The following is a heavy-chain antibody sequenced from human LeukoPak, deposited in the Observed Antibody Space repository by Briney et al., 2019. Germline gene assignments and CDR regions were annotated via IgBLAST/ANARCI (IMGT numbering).Heavy chain of an antibody. D-gene: IGHD1-1*01. V-gene: IGHV1-2*06. CDR3: ARDWARREDWKYYYYYMDV. CDR2: INPNSGGT. CDR1: GYTFTGYY. Sequence: GASVKVSCKASGYTFTGYYMHWVRQAPGQGLEWMGRINPNSGGTNYAQKFQGRVTTTRDTSISTAYMELSRLRSDDTAVDYCARDWARREDWKYYYYYMDVWGKGTTVTVSS. J-gene: IGHJ6*03.